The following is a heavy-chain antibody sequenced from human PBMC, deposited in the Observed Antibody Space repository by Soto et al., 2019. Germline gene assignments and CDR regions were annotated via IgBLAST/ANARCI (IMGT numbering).Heavy chain of an antibody. CDR2: NNNRADT. CDR1: VASIDNNGYS. J-gene: IGHJ5*02. V-gene: IGHV4-31*11. D-gene: IGHD6-19*01. Sequence: PSETLSLTCAFSVASIDNNGYSCTWIRQHPGKGLEWIGTNNNRADTYYNPSLKSRLTISLDTSQNHFSLRLNAVTAADTAIYYCARGVSGWKPSNWFDPWGQAIMVTGSS. CDR3: ARGVSGWKPSNWFDP.